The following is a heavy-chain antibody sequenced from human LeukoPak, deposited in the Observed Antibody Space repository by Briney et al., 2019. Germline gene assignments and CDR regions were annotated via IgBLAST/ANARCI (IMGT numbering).Heavy chain of an antibody. CDR3: ARLGYYDYIWGSYRYTELDY. CDR1: GYTFTSYD. V-gene: IGHV1-8*01. CDR2: MNPNSGNT. D-gene: IGHD3-16*02. J-gene: IGHJ4*02. Sequence: ASVKASCKASGYTFTSYDINWVRQATGQGLEWMGWMNPNSGNTGYVQKFQGRVTMTRNTSISTAYMELSSLRSEDTAVYYCARLGYYDYIWGSYRYTELDYWGQGTLVTVSS.